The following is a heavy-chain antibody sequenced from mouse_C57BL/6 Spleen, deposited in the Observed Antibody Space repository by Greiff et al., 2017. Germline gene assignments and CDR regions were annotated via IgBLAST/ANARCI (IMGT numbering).Heavy chain of an antibody. CDR1: GFSLTSYG. V-gene: IGHV2-2*01. D-gene: IGHD2-4*01. Sequence: VKLVESGPGLVRPSQSLSITCTVSGFSLTSYGVHWVRQSPGKGLEWLGVIWSGGSTDYNAAFISRLSISKDNSKSQVFFKMNSLQADDTAIYYCARNCYDYDNYAMDYWGQGTSVTVSS. CDR3: ARNCYDYDNYAMDY. J-gene: IGHJ4*01. CDR2: IWSGGST.